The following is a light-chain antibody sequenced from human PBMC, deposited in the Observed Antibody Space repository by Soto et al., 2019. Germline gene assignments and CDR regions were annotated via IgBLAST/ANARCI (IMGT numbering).Light chain of an antibody. J-gene: IGLJ2*01. CDR3: QTWGTGSHVV. CDR1: SGHSSYA. Sequence: QSVLTQSPSASASLGASVKLTCTLSSGHSSYAIAWHQQQPEKGPRYLMMLSNDGSHSKGDGIPDRFSGSSSGAERYLTISSLQSEDEADYYCQTWGTGSHVVFGGGTKLTVL. CDR2: LSNDGSH. V-gene: IGLV4-69*01.